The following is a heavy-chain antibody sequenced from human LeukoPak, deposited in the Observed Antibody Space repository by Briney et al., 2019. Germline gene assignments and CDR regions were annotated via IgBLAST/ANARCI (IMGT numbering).Heavy chain of an antibody. J-gene: IGHJ4*02. CDR2: ISDIGSI. D-gene: IGHD2-8*02. CDR3: AGHHPRNTVDF. V-gene: IGHV4-59*08. CDR1: GGSTSSYY. Sequence: SETLSLTCTVSGGSTSSYYWSWIRQSPGKGLEWIAYISDIGSINYNPSLKSRVTISLDTSKNQFSLKLSSVTAANTAVYYCAGHHPRNTVDFWGQGTLVTVSS.